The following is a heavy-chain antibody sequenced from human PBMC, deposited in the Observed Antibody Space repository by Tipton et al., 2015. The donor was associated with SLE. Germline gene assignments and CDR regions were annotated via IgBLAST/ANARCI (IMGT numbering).Heavy chain of an antibody. J-gene: IGHJ4*02. CDR2: IWYDGSNK. V-gene: IGHV3-30*18. CDR3: AKPLEESSGDPLYFDS. Sequence: SLRLSCAASGFTFSSYGMYWVRQAPGKGLEWVAVIWYDGSNKYYADSVKGRFTISRDNSKNTLYLQMNSLRAEDTAVYYCAKPLEESSGDPLYFDSWGQGTLVTVSS. D-gene: IGHD2-15*01. CDR1: GFTFSSYG.